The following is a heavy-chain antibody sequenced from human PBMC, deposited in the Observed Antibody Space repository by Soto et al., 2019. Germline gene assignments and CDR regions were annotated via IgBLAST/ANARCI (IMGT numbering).Heavy chain of an antibody. CDR2: ISDGTNK. D-gene: IGHD3-3*01. Sequence: QVQLVESGGGVVQPGRSLRLSCAASGFTVSSYGMHWVRQAPGKGLEWVAVISDGTNKYYADSVKGRSTISRDNFKNTVDVQMNSLGPEDTAVYYCAKGGSWSGHNWGQGTLVTVTS. CDR3: AKGGSWSGHN. V-gene: IGHV3-30*18. CDR1: GFTVSSYG. J-gene: IGHJ4*02.